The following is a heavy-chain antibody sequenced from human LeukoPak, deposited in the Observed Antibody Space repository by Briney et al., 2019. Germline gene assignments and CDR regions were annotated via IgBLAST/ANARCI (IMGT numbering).Heavy chain of an antibody. V-gene: IGHV3-43*02. Sequence: PGGSLRLSCAASGFTFDDYAMRWVRQAPGKGLEWVSLISGDGGSTYYADSVKGRFTISRDNSKNSLYLQMNSLRTEDTALYYCAKDGLVDYGDYGDYFDYWGQGALVTVSS. CDR3: AKDGLVDYGDYGDYFDY. D-gene: IGHD4-17*01. J-gene: IGHJ4*02. CDR1: GFTFDDYA. CDR2: ISGDGGST.